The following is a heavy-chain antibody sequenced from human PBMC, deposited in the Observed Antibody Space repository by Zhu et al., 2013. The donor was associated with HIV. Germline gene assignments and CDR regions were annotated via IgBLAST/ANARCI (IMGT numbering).Heavy chain of an antibody. D-gene: IGHD6-19*01. CDR1: GYPFIGYY. J-gene: IGHJ3*02. CDR3: ARVGYSSEGAFDI. V-gene: IGHV1-18*01. Sequence: QVHLVQSGAEVKKPGASVKISCKASGYPFIGYYLHWVRQAPGQGLEWMGWISAYNGNTKNAQKFQGRVTMATDTSTSTVYMELSSLRSEDTAVYYCARVGYSSEGAFDIWGQGTMVNRLF. CDR2: ISAYNGNT.